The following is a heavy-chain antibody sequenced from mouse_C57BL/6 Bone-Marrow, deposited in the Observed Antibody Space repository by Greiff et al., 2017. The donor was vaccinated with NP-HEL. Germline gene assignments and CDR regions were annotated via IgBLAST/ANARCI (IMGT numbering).Heavy chain of an antibody. V-gene: IGHV1-9*01. Sequence: QVQLQQSGAELMKPGASVKLSCKATGYTFTGYWIEWVKQRPGHGLEWIGEILPGSGSTNYNEKFKGKATFTADTSSNTAYMQLSSLTTEDSAIYYCARRGPYYDGSSYWYFDVWGTGTTVTVSS. CDR2: ILPGSGST. CDR3: ARRGPYYDGSSYWYFDV. D-gene: IGHD1-1*01. CDR1: GYTFTGYW. J-gene: IGHJ1*03.